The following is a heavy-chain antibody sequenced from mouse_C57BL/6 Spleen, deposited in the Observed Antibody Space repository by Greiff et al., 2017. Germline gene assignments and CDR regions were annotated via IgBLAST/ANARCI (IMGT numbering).Heavy chain of an antibody. CDR2: IIPGSGGT. J-gene: IGHJ2*01. CDR3: ARQGYYYDFDY. V-gene: IGHV1-54*01. CDR1: GYAFTNYL. D-gene: IGHD1-1*01. Sequence: VQLQQSGAELVRPGPSVKVSCKASGYAFTNYLLEWVKQRPGQGLEWIGVIIPGSGGTNYNEKFKGKATLTADKSSRTAYMQLSSLTSEDSAIYFCARQGYYYDFDYWGQGTTLTVSS.